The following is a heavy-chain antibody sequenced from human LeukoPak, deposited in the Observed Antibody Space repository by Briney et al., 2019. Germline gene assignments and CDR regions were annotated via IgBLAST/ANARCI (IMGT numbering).Heavy chain of an antibody. V-gene: IGHV4-31*03. CDR1: GGSISSGGYY. Sequence: PSETLSLTCTVSGGSISSGGYYWSWIRQHPGKGLEWIGYIYYSGSTYYNPSLKSRVTISVDTSKNQFSLKLSSVTAADTAVYYCARGLAAAHWYFDLWGRGTLVTVSS. CDR2: IYYSGST. J-gene: IGHJ2*01. CDR3: ARGLAAAHWYFDL. D-gene: IGHD6-13*01.